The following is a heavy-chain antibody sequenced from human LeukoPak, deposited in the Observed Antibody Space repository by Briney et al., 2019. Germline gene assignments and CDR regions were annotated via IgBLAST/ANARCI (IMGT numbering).Heavy chain of an antibody. D-gene: IGHD1-26*01. CDR1: GGSVTTYY. V-gene: IGHV4-59*08. J-gene: IGHJ5*02. CDR2: IYYNGIT. CDR3: ASHAVYSGGYSFWFDP. Sequence: SETLSLTCTVSGGSVTTYYLSWIRQPPGKELEWIAYIYYNGITTYHPSLKSRVSISVETSKTVCSVSLSSVPAADTAVYYCASHAVYSGGYSFWFDPWGLGTLVTVSS.